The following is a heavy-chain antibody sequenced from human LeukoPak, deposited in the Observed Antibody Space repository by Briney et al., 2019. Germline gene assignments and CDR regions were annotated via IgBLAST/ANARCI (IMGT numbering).Heavy chain of an antibody. V-gene: IGHV4-30-4*08. J-gene: IGHJ4*02. Sequence: SETLSLTCPVSGGSISSGDYYWSWIRQPPGKGLEWIGYIYYSGSTYYNPSLKSRVTISVDTSKNQFSLKLSSVTAADTAVYYCARVRPMVRGVYFDYWGQGTLVTVSS. D-gene: IGHD3-10*01. CDR2: IYYSGST. CDR1: GGSISSGDYY. CDR3: ARVRPMVRGVYFDY.